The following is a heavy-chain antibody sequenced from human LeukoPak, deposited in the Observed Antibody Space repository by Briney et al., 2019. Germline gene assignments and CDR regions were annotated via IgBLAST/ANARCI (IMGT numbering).Heavy chain of an antibody. J-gene: IGHJ4*02. Sequence: SETLSLTCTVSDGSISSGDYYWSWIRQPPGKGLEWIGYIYYSGSTYYNPSLKSRVTISVDTSKNQFSLKLSSVTAADTAVYYCARDFEHHPVPSMVRTTPMYYFDYWGQGTLVTVSS. CDR3: ARDFEHHPVPSMVRTTPMYYFDY. D-gene: IGHD3-10*01. CDR1: DGSISSGDYY. CDR2: IYYSGST. V-gene: IGHV4-30-4*01.